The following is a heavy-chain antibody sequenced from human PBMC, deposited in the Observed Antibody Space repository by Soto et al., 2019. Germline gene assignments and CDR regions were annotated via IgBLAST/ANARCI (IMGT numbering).Heavy chain of an antibody. CDR1: GGSISSSSYY. Sequence: QLQLQESGPGLVKPSETLSLTCTVSGGSISSSSYYWGWIRQPPGKGLEWIGSIYYSGSTYYNPSLKSRVTISVDTSKNQFSLKLSSVTAADTAVYYCARQDRGSSGGSSIPPDGWFDPWGQGTLVTVSS. CDR3: ARQDRGSSGGSSIPPDGWFDP. CDR2: IYYSGST. V-gene: IGHV4-39*01. D-gene: IGHD2-15*01. J-gene: IGHJ5*02.